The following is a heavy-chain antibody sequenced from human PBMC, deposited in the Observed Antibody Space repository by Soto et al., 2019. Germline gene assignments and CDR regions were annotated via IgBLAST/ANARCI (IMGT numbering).Heavy chain of an antibody. CDR2: IIPVFGTI. CDR1: GFTFTSYG. J-gene: IGHJ4*02. Sequence: SVKVSCKASGFTFTSYGISWVRQAPGQGLEWMGGIIPVFGTINNGQKFQGRVTISADESTATAYMELSSLRSEDTAVYYCARDPRIYCTSTSCHSYFDYWGQGTLVTVSS. V-gene: IGHV1-69*13. CDR3: ARDPRIYCTSTSCHSYFDY. D-gene: IGHD2-2*01.